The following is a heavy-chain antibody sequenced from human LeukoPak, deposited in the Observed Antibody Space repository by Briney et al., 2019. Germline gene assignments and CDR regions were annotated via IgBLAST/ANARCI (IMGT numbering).Heavy chain of an antibody. CDR2: IGSAGSTI. V-gene: IGHV3-48*03. CDR1: GFTFSSYE. CDR3: VRANDAFDI. Sequence: QSGGSLRLSCAASGFTFSSYEVNWVRQAPGKGLEWVSYIGSAGSTIYYADSVKGRFTISRDNAKNSLYLQMNSLRAEDTAVYYCVRANDAFDIWGQGTMVIVSS. J-gene: IGHJ3*02.